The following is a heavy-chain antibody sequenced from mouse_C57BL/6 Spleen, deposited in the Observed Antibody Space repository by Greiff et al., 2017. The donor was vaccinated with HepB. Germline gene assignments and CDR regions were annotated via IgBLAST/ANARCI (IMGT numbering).Heavy chain of an antibody. D-gene: IGHD1-1*01. CDR1: GFTFSSYA. J-gene: IGHJ4*01. Sequence: EVQLVESGGGLVKPGGSLKLSCAASGFTFSSYAMSWVRQTPEKRLEWVATISDGGSYTYYPDNVKGRFTISRDNAKNNLYLQMSHLTSEDTAMYYCASDGPPTLVAPYYAMDYWGQGTSVTVSS. CDR3: ASDGPPTLVAPYYAMDY. V-gene: IGHV5-4*01. CDR2: ISDGGSYT.